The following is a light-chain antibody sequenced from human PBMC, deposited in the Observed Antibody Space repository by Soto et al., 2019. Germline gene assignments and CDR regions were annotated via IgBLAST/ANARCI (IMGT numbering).Light chain of an antibody. Sequence: DIVMTQSPLSLPVTPGEPASISCRSSQSLLYSNGNNYLNWYLQKPGQSPQLLIYLGSTRASGVPDRFSGTGSGTDFTLKLSRVEAEDVGVYYCLQARQTPPTFGQWTRLEIK. V-gene: IGKV2-28*01. CDR3: LQARQTPPT. J-gene: IGKJ5*01. CDR1: QSLLYSNGNNY. CDR2: LGS.